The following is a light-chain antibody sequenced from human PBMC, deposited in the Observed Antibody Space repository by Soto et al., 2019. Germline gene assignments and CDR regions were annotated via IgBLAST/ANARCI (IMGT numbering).Light chain of an antibody. V-gene: IGKV1-33*01. Sequence: DIQMTQSPSSLSASVGDRVTITCQASQDISNYLNWYQQKPGKAPKLLIDDASNLETGVPSRFSGSGSERDLTFTSSSLPAEDIATYYWQQYDTLPLTFGGGTKVEIK. CDR1: QDISNY. CDR3: QQYDTLPLT. CDR2: DAS. J-gene: IGKJ4*01.